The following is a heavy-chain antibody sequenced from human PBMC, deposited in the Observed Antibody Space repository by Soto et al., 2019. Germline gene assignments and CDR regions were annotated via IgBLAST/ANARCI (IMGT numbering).Heavy chain of an antibody. D-gene: IGHD2-15*01. CDR2: IIPIFGTA. CDR1: GGTFSSYA. Sequence: ASVKVSCKASGGTFSSYAISWVRQAPGQGLEWMGGIIPIFGTANYAQKFQGRVTITADESTSTAYMELSSLRSEDTAVYYCARASRAAYGMDVWGRGTTVTVSS. J-gene: IGHJ6*02. V-gene: IGHV1-69*13. CDR3: ARASRAAYGMDV.